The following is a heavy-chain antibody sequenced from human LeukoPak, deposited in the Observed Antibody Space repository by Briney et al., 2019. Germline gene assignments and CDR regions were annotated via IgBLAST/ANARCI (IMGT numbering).Heavy chain of an antibody. V-gene: IGHV3-11*01. CDR3: ARALTDY. Sequence: GGSLRLSCAASGCTFSDYYMNWIRQAPGKGMEWISYINTGGTTIYYADSVKGRFTISRDGAKNSLYLQMNSLRVEDTALYYCARALTDYWGQGTLVTVSS. CDR1: GCTFSDYY. CDR2: INTGGTTI. J-gene: IGHJ4*02.